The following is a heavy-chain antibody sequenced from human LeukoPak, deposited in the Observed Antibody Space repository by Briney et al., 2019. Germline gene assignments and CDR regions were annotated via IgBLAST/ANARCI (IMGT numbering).Heavy chain of an antibody. Sequence: PSETLSLTCSVSGGSISDNYWIWIRQPAGKGLELIVRFYIGGGTNYNPSLKSRVTMSVDTSKTQFSLNLSSVTAADTAVYYCARGHLSFDWYFDLWGRGTLVTVSS. J-gene: IGHJ2*01. CDR3: ARGHLSFDWYFDL. CDR1: GGSISDNY. CDR2: FYIGGGT. V-gene: IGHV4-4*07.